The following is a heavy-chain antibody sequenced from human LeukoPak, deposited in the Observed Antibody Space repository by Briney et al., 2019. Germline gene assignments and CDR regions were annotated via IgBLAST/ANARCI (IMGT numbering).Heavy chain of an antibody. V-gene: IGHV3-21*01. J-gene: IGHJ4*02. CDR2: ISSSSSYI. Sequence: GGSLRLSCAASGFTFSSYSMNWVRQAPGKGLEWVSSISSSSSYIYYADSVKGRFTISRDNDKNSLYLKMNSLRAEDTAVYYCAEGAAYSTTGRPYYFDYWGQGILVTVSS. D-gene: IGHD2/OR15-2a*01. CDR1: GFTFSSYS. CDR3: AEGAAYSTTGRPYYFDY.